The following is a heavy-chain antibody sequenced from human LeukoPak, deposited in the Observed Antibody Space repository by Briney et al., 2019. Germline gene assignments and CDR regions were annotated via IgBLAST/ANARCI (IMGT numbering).Heavy chain of an antibody. D-gene: IGHD1-26*01. CDR3: ARHRSGSYYSTLDY. V-gene: IGHV5-51*01. Sequence: GESLKISCKGSGYIFSNYWIGWVRQMPGKGLEWMGIIYPGDSDTRYSPSFQGQVTISADKSISTAYQQWSSLKASDTAIYYCARHRSGSYYSTLDYWGQGVLVTVSS. J-gene: IGHJ4*02. CDR2: IYPGDSDT. CDR1: GYIFSNYW.